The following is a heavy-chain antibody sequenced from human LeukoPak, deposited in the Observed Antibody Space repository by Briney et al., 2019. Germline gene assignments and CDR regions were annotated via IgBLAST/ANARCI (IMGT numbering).Heavy chain of an antibody. J-gene: IGHJ4*02. Sequence: GGSLRLSCVASGFTFSSYAMSWVRQAPGKGLEWVSAISDSGGNTYYADSVKGRFTISRDNSKNTLYLQMNSLRAEDTAVYYCAKIYYYGPGSPFDYWGQGTLVTVSS. CDR3: AKIYYYGPGSPFDY. D-gene: IGHD3-10*01. V-gene: IGHV3-23*01. CDR2: ISDSGGNT. CDR1: GFTFSSYA.